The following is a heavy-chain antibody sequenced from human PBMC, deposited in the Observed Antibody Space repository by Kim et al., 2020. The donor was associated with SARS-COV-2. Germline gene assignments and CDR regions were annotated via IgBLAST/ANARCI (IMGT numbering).Heavy chain of an antibody. Sequence: GGSLRLSCAASGFSFSSYNMNWVRQAPGKGLEWVSSISTGSSYIFYADSVKGRFTISRDNAKNSLYLQMNSLRAEDTAVYYCARRGTENYFDYWGQGTL. CDR2: ISTGSSYI. J-gene: IGHJ4*02. CDR3: ARRGTENYFDY. CDR1: GFSFSSYN. V-gene: IGHV3-21*01. D-gene: IGHD3-16*01.